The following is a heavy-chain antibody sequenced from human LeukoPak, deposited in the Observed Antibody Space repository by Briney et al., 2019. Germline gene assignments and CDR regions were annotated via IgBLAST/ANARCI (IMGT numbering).Heavy chain of an antibody. Sequence: PSETLSLTCTVSGGSISSSSYYWGWIRQPPGKGLEWIGSIYYSGSTYYNPSLKSRVTISVDTSKNQFSLKLSSVTAADTAVYSGARVFPYYGSGSDYYFDDWGQGTLVTVS. D-gene: IGHD3-10*01. J-gene: IGHJ4*02. CDR3: ARVFPYYGSGSDYYFDD. CDR2: IYYSGST. CDR1: GGSISSSSYY. V-gene: IGHV4-39*01.